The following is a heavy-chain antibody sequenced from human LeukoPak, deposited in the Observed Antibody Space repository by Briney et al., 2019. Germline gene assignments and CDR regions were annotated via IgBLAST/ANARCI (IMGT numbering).Heavy chain of an antibody. CDR3: ARGLPSGWRLNWFDP. D-gene: IGHD6-19*01. V-gene: IGHV4-61*02. CDR2: ISSSGST. Sequence: TLSLTCTVSGYSISSGDYYWSWIRQPAGKGLEWIGRISSSGSTNYNPSLKSRVTISVDTSKNQFSLKLSSVTAADTAVYYCARGLPSGWRLNWFDPWGQGTLVTVSS. CDR1: GYSISSGDYY. J-gene: IGHJ5*02.